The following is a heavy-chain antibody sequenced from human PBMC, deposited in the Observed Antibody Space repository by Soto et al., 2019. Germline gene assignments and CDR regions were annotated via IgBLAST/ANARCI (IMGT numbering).Heavy chain of an antibody. CDR2: ITIYNDNT. CDR1: GYTFSSYG. V-gene: IGHV1-18*01. J-gene: IGHJ6*02. Sequence: QVQLVQSGAEVKKPGASVKVSCKASGYTFSSYGVAWVRQAPGQGLEWLGWITIYNDNTHYAQEFQGRVTLTADTSTRTAYLELRSLTSDDTAIYYCARVMAHPESHYHYYFMTVWGQGTTVTVSS. CDR3: ARVMAHPESHYHYYFMTV.